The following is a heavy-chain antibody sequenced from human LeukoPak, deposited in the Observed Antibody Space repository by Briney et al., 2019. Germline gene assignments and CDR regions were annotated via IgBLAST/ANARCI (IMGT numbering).Heavy chain of an antibody. CDR2: IIPIFGTA. CDR3: ATKGYRISSGWNRVHFDY. J-gene: IGHJ4*02. D-gene: IGHD6-19*01. V-gene: IGHV1-69*05. CDR1: GGTFSSYA. Sequence: SVKVSCKASGGTFSSYAISWVRQAPGQGLEWMGGIIPIFGTANYAQKFQGRVTITTDESTSTAYMELSSLRSEDTAVYYCATKGYRISSGWNRVHFDYGGKGPLVTVS.